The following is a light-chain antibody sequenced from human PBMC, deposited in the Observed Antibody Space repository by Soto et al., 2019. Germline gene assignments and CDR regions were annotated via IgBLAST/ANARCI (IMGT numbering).Light chain of an antibody. CDR2: TAS. V-gene: IGKV1-5*01. Sequence: DIQMTQSPSTRSASLGDTVSITCRASQTISRWLAWYQQKPGKAPRLLIYTASTLESGVPSRFSAIGSGTEFTLTISSMKPDDFATDYCQGYNNHWTFGQGTKVDIK. J-gene: IGKJ1*01. CDR1: QTISRW. CDR3: QGYNNHWT.